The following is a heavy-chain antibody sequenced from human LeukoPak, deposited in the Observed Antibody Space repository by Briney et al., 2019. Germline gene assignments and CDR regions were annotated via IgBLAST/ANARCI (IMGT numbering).Heavy chain of an antibody. CDR2: ISYDGSNK. V-gene: IGHV3-30-3*01. J-gene: IGHJ4*02. CDR3: ARDPYCSSTSCYKGFSYYFDY. CDR1: GFTFSSYA. D-gene: IGHD2-2*02. Sequence: GGSLRLSCAASGFTFSSYAMHWVRQAPGKGLEWVAVISYDGSNKYYADSVKDRFTISRDNSKNTLYLQMNSLRAEDTAVYYCARDPYCSSTSCYKGFSYYFDYWGQGTLVTVSS.